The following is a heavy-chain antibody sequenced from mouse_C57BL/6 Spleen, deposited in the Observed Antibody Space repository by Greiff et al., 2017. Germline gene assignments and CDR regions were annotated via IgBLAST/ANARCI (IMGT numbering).Heavy chain of an antibody. CDR2: IYPSDSET. V-gene: IGHV1-61*01. CDR3: ARWDEGYCGGDAMDY. Sequence: QVQLQQPGAELVRPGSSVKLSCKASGYTFTSYWMDWVKQRPGQGLEWIGNIYPSDSETHYNQKFKDKATLTVDKSSSTAYMQLSSLTSEDSAVEDGARWDEGYCGGDAMDYWGQGTSVTVSS. CDR1: GYTFTSYW. J-gene: IGHJ4*01. D-gene: IGHD2-3*01.